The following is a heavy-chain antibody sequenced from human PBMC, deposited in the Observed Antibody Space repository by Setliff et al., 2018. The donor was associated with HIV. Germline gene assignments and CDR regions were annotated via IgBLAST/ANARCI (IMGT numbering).Heavy chain of an antibody. V-gene: IGHV4-61*09. Sequence: SETLSLTCTVSGGSISSDTFYWSWIRQPAGKGLEWIGHVYARGNTNYNPSLKSRVTISVDTSKSQFSLKLSSVTAADTSVYYCARDRYGDYAYFDYWGQGTLVTVSS. CDR1: GGSISSDTFY. CDR3: ARDRYGDYAYFDY. CDR2: VYARGNT. J-gene: IGHJ4*02. D-gene: IGHD4-17*01.